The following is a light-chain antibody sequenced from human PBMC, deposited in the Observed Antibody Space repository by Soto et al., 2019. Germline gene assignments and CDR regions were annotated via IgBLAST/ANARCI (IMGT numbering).Light chain of an antibody. CDR3: HRRTNWPPTPT. J-gene: IGKJ4*01. Sequence: NVFTQSPATIAFSPGERATLFCRASHSVSGSLAWYQQKPGQAPGRVIFDASNRATDIPARFSGSGSGTDFTLTISSLEPEDFAVYYCHRRTNWPPTPTFGGGTKVDIK. V-gene: IGKV3-11*01. CDR1: HSVSGS. CDR2: DAS.